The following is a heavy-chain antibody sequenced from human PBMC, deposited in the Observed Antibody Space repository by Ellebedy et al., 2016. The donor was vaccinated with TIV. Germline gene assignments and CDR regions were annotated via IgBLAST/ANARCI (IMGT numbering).Heavy chain of an antibody. CDR2: IKQDGSEK. D-gene: IGHD6-19*01. CDR3: ARDPDRGWTEAVDY. Sequence: PGGSLRLSCAASGFTFSNYWMSWVRQAPGKGLEWVANIKQDGSEKYYVDSVKGRFTISRDNAKNSLFLQMHSLRAEDSAIYYCARDPDRGWTEAVDYWGQGTLVTVSS. J-gene: IGHJ4*02. CDR1: GFTFSNYW. V-gene: IGHV3-7*03.